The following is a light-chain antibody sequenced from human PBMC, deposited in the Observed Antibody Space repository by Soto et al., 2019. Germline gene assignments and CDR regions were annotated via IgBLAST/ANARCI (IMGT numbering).Light chain of an antibody. J-gene: IGKJ1*01. V-gene: IGKV3-20*01. CDR3: QQYGSSRT. CDR1: ESVSSGY. CDR2: GAS. Sequence: DIVLTQSPGTLSLSPGEGANLSCRASESVSSGYVAWYQQKPGQPPRLLIYGASSRAAGIPDRFSGSGSGTDFTFTISRLDPEDFAVYYCQQYGSSRTFGQGPKVEV.